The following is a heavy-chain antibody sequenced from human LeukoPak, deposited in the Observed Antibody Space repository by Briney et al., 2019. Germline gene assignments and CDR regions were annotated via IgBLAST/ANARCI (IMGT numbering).Heavy chain of an antibody. D-gene: IGHD6-13*01. J-gene: IGHJ4*02. CDR1: GGSISSYY. CDR3: ATGSIAAAGNVDY. Sequence: SETLSLTCTVSGGSISSYYWSWIRQPPGKGLEWIGYIYYSGSTNYNPSLKSRVTISVDTSKNQFSLKLSSVTAADTAVYSCATGSIAAAGNVDYWGQGTLVTVSS. V-gene: IGHV4-59*01. CDR2: IYYSGST.